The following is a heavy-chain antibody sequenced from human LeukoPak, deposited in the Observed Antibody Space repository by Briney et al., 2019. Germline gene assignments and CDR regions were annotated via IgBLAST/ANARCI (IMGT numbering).Heavy chain of an antibody. CDR3: GRDPAWGAIDY. CDR2: INPDGSGK. CDR1: GFTFSNSW. Sequence: GGSLRLSWAASGFTFSNSWMSWVRQAPGKGLEWVASINPDGSGKYYVDSVRGRFTISRDNAKDSLYLQMNSLRAEDTAVYYCGRDPAWGAIDYWGQGTLATVSS. V-gene: IGHV3-7*01. D-gene: IGHD7-27*01. J-gene: IGHJ4*02.